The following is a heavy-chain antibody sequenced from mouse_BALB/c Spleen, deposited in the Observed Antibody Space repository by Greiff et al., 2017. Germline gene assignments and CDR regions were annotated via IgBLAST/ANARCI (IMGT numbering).Heavy chain of an antibody. CDR3: ARRGTVVARGAMDY. CDR1: GFTFSDYY. CDR2: ISDGGSYT. Sequence: EVQRVESGGGLVKPGGSLKLSCAASGFTFSDYYMYWVRQTPEKRLEWVATISDGGSYTYYPDSVKGRFTISRDNAKNNLYLQMSSLKSEDTAMYYCARRGTVVARGAMDYWGQGTSVTVSS. V-gene: IGHV5-4*02. D-gene: IGHD1-1*01. J-gene: IGHJ4*01.